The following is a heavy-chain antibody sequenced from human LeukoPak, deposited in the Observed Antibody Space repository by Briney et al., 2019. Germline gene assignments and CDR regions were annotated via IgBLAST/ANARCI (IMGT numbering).Heavy chain of an antibody. V-gene: IGHV1-69*04. CDR3: VQSSSWYDEDY. Sequence: ASVKVSCKASGGTFSSYAISWVRQAPGQGLEWMGRIIPILGIANYAQKFQGRVTITADKSTSTAYMELSSLRSEDTAVYYCVQSSSWYDEDYWGQGTLVTVSS. J-gene: IGHJ4*02. D-gene: IGHD6-13*01. CDR1: GGTFSSYA. CDR2: IIPILGIA.